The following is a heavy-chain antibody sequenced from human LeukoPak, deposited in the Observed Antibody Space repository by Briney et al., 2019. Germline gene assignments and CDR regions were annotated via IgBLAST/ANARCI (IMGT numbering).Heavy chain of an antibody. J-gene: IGHJ4*02. Sequence: KASETLSLTCTVSGGSISSYYWSWIRQPPGKGLEWIGYIYTSGSTNYNPSLKSRVTISVDTSKNQFSLKLSSVTAADTAVYYCASSCCGGDCCSYFFDYWGQGTLVTVSS. CDR3: ASSCCGGDCCSYFFDY. CDR2: IYTSGST. V-gene: IGHV4-4*09. CDR1: GGSISSYY. D-gene: IGHD2-21*01.